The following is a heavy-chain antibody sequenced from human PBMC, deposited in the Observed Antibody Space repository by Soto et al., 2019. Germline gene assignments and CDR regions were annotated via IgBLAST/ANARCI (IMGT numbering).Heavy chain of an antibody. CDR3: ARHTRRDSYDFWSGYYLDYYYGMDV. V-gene: IGHV5-10-1*01. D-gene: IGHD3-3*01. J-gene: IGHJ6*02. CDR1: GYSFTSYW. Sequence: GESLKISCKGSGYSFTSYWISWVRQMPGKGLEWMGRIDPSDSYTNYSPSFQGHVTISADKSISTAYLQWSSLKASDTAMYYCARHTRRDSYDFWSGYYLDYYYGMDVWGQGTMVTVSS. CDR2: IDPSDSYT.